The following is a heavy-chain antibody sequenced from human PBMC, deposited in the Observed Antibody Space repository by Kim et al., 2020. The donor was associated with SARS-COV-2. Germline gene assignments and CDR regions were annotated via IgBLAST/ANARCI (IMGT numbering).Heavy chain of an antibody. CDR2: INSDGSST. CDR1: GFTFSSYW. CDR3: ARDRVRFLEWPEIIYYYYGMDV. J-gene: IGHJ6*02. V-gene: IGHV3-74*01. Sequence: GGSLRLSCAASGFTFSSYWMHWVRQAPGKGLVWVSRINSDGSSTSYADSVKGRFTISRDNAKNTLYLQMNSLRAEDTAVYYCARDRVRFLEWPEIIYYYYGMDVWGQGTTVTVSS. D-gene: IGHD3-3*01.